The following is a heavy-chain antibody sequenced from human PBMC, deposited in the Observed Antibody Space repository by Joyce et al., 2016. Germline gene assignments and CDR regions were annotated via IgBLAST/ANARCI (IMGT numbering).Heavy chain of an antibody. CDR2: IKSKTSGETT. J-gene: IGHJ4*02. V-gene: IGHV3-15*01. CDR1: GFTFNVAW. CDR3: AADVAEVGFGELDH. D-gene: IGHD3-10*01. Sequence: EVQVAEYGGGLVKPGGSLRLSCAASGFTFNVAWMTWVRQAPGKGLEWVGRIKSKTSGETTEYAAPVKGRFTFSRDDSKNTVSLQMNGLRTEDTAVYFCAADVAEVGFGELDHWGQGTLVTVSS.